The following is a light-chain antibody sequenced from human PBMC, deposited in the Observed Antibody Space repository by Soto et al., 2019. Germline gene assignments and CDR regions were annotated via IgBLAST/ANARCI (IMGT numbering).Light chain of an antibody. V-gene: IGLV1-40*01. J-gene: IGLJ2*01. CDR1: SFNIGAGYD. CDR2: GTF. Sequence: QSVLTQPPSVSGAPGQRVTISCTGSSFNIGAGYDVHWYQQLPGTAPKLLIYGTFNRPSGAPDRFSGSKSGNSASLAITGLQAEDEADYYCQSYDSSLSAVVFGGGTKLTVL. CDR3: QSYDSSLSAVV.